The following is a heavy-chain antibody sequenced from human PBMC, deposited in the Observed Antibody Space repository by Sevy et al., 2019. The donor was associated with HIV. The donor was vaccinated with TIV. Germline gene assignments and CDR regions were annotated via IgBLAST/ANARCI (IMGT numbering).Heavy chain of an antibody. CDR1: GLNVSDYF. V-gene: IGHV3-11*01. CDR2: ISSSGTII. D-gene: IGHD3-10*01. J-gene: IGHJ4*02. CDR3: ARDLASGSFFSLYFDY. Sequence: GGSLRLSCAASGLNVSDYFMTWIRQAPGKRPEWVSYISSSGTIIYYADSVKGRFTISRDNTKNSLYLQMNSLRVEDTAMYYCARDLASGSFFSLYFDYWGQWTLVTVSS.